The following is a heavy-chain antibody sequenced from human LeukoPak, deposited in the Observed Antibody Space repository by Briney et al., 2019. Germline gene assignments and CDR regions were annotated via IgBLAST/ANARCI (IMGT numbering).Heavy chain of an antibody. D-gene: IGHD6-13*01. CDR1: GYSFTSYW. CDR2: VYPGDSDT. Sequence: GESLKISCKASGYSFTSYWIVWVRQTPGKGLEWMGIVYPGDSDTRYNPSFQGQVSISADKSIATAYLQWSSLKASDTAMYYCARRLGAAAGTHYGMDVWGQGTTVTVSS. J-gene: IGHJ6*02. CDR3: ARRLGAAAGTHYGMDV. V-gene: IGHV5-51*01.